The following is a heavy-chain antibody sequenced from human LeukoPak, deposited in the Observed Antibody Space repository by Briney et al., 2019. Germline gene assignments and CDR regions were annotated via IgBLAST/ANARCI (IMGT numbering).Heavy chain of an antibody. D-gene: IGHD3-3*01. CDR2: MNPNSGNT. Sequence: ASVKVSCKASGYTFTSYDINWVRQATGQGLEWMGWMNPNSGNTGYAQKFQGRVTMTRNTSISTAYMELSSLRSEDTAVYYCARLSLEWLLEEGYWGQGTLVTVSS. J-gene: IGHJ4*02. V-gene: IGHV1-8*01. CDR1: GYTFTSYD. CDR3: ARLSLEWLLEEGY.